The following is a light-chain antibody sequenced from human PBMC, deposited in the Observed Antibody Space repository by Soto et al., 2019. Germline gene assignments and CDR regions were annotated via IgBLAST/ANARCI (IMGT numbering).Light chain of an antibody. J-gene: IGLJ3*02. CDR3: SSYTSSATLV. CDR1: TSDIGTYNY. V-gene: IGLV2-14*01. CDR2: EVS. Sequence: QLVLTQPASVSGSPGQSITISCSGATSDIGTYNYVSWYQHHPGKVPKVIIYEVSNRPSGVSNRFSGSKSGNTASLTISGLQAEDEADYYCSSYTSSATLVFGGGTKLTVL.